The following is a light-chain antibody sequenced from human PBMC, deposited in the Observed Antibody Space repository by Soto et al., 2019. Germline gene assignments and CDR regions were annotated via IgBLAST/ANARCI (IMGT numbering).Light chain of an antibody. V-gene: IGKV1-39*01. Sequence: DIQMSPSPSSPSASLGDRVTITCRASQSISSYLNWYQQKPGKAPKLLIYAASSLQSGVPSRFSGSGSGTDFTLTISSLQPEDFATYYCQQSYSTRWTFGPGTTVDIK. CDR3: QQSYSTRWT. CDR1: QSISSY. J-gene: IGKJ3*01. CDR2: AAS.